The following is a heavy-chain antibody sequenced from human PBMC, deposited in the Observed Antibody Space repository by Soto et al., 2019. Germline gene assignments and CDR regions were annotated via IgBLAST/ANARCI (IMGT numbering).Heavy chain of an antibody. CDR1: GFTFSSYA. CDR2: ISGSGGST. CDR3: ARRSSSWYFDY. Sequence: EVQLSESGGGLVQPGGSLRLSCAASGFTFSSYAMNWVRQAPGKGLEWVSVISGSGGSTYYADSVKGRFTISRDNSKNTLYLLMNSLRAEDTAVYYCARRSSSWYFDYWGQGTLVTVSS. V-gene: IGHV3-23*01. J-gene: IGHJ4*02. D-gene: IGHD6-13*01.